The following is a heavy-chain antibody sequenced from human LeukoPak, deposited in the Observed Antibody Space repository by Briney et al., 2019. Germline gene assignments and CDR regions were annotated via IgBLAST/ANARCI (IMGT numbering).Heavy chain of an antibody. J-gene: IGHJ4*02. CDR3: ARIGYSSSSFDH. D-gene: IGHD6-13*01. Sequence: GGSLRLSCAASGFRFTNYWMSWVRQAPGKGLEWVANVKQDGSEKDYVDSMKGRFTISRDNTKNSVYLQVNSLRAEDTGVYYCARIGYSSSSFDHWGQGTLVTVSS. CDR1: GFRFTNYW. V-gene: IGHV3-7*01. CDR2: VKQDGSEK.